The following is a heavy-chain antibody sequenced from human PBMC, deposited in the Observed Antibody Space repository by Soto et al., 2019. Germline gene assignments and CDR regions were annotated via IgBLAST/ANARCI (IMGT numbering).Heavy chain of an antibody. Sequence: QVQLVQSGAEVKKPGSSVKVSCKASGGTFSSYTISWVRQAPGQGLEWMGRIIPILGIANYAQKFQGRVTTTAEKSTGTAYMELRRLRCEETAVYYCARDPRRDCSGGSCSSWFDPWGQGTLVTVSS. CDR1: GGTFSSYT. CDR3: ARDPRRDCSGGSCSSWFDP. D-gene: IGHD2-15*01. V-gene: IGHV1-69*08. J-gene: IGHJ5*02. CDR2: IIPILGIA.